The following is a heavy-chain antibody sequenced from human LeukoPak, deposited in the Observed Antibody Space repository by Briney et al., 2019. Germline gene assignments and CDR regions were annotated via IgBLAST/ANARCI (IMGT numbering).Heavy chain of an antibody. Sequence: SETLSLTCTVSGGSISSSSYYWGWIRQPPGKGLEWIGSIYYSGSTYYNPSLKSRVTISVDTSKNQFSLKLSSVTAADTAVYYCARGGKSRQLWFNIHGWFDPWGQGTLVTVSS. J-gene: IGHJ5*02. CDR3: ARGGKSRQLWFNIHGWFDP. CDR1: GGSISSSSYY. CDR2: IYYSGST. V-gene: IGHV4-39*01. D-gene: IGHD5-18*01.